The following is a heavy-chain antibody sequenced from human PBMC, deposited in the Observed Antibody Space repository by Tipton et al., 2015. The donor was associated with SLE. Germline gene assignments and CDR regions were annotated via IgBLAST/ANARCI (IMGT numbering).Heavy chain of an antibody. CDR2: IYYIGST. J-gene: IGHJ1*01. Sequence: TLSLTCTVSGGSISRYYWSWIRQPPGKGLEWIGYIYYIGSTNYSPSLKSRVTISVDTSKNQFSLKLSSVTAADTAVYYCARGESWPEYFQHWGQGTLVTVSS. V-gene: IGHV4-59*01. CDR3: ARGESWPEYFQH. CDR1: GGSISRYY. D-gene: IGHD6-13*01.